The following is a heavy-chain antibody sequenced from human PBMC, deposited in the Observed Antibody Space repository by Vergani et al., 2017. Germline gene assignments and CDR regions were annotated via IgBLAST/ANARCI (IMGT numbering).Heavy chain of an antibody. D-gene: IGHD1-26*01. V-gene: IGHV3-7*01. CDR2: VNQDGSEK. CDR3: AKGKWWELLTPFDY. CDR1: GFISSSYW. Sequence: EGQLVESGGDWVQRGGSLRLSCAASGFISSSYWMSWVRQAPGKGLEWVANVNQDGSEKYYADSVKGRFTISRDNSKNTLYLQMNSLRAEDTAVYYCAKGKWWELLTPFDYWGQGTLVTVSS. J-gene: IGHJ4*02.